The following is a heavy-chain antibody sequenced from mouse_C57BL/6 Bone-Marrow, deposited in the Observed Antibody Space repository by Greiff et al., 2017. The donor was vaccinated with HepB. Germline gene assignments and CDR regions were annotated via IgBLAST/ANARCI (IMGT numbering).Heavy chain of an antibody. J-gene: IGHJ3*01. Sequence: VKQRPGQGLEWIGDIYPGSGSTNYNEKFKSKATLTVDTSSSTAYMQLSSLTSEDSAVYYCAREDGYDVLWFAYWGQGTLVTVSA. V-gene: IGHV1-55*01. CDR2: IYPGSGST. D-gene: IGHD2-2*01. CDR3: AREDGYDVLWFAY.